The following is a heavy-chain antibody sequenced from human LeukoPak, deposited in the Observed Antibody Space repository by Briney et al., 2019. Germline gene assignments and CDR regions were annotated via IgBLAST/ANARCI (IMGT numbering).Heavy chain of an antibody. V-gene: IGHV3-21*01. Sequence: GRSLRLSCAASGFTFSSYSMNWVRQAPGKGLEWVSSISSSSSYIYYADSVKGRFTISRDNAKNSLYLQMNSLRAEDTAVCYCARSDYYYGMDVWGQGTTVTVSS. CDR1: GFTFSSYS. J-gene: IGHJ6*02. CDR2: ISSSSSYI. CDR3: ARSDYYYGMDV.